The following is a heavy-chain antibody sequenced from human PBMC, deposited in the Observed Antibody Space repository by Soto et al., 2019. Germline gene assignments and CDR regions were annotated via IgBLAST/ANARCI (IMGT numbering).Heavy chain of an antibody. Sequence: QVQLVQSGAEVKKPGASVKVSCKASGYTFSSYGISWVRQAPGQGLEWMGWISAYNGNTNYAQKLQGRVTMTTDTAPSTAYRELRSLRSDDTAVYYFASSYWGGDCSVLYYYYGRDLWGQGTTVTVYS. CDR2: ISAYNGNT. J-gene: IGHJ6*02. V-gene: IGHV1-18*01. CDR3: ASSYWGGDCSVLYYYYGRDL. CDR1: GYTFSSYG. D-gene: IGHD2-21*02.